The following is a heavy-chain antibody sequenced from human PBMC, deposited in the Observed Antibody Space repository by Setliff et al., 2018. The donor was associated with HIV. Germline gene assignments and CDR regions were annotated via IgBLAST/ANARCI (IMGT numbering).Heavy chain of an antibody. CDR2: FFHRGSP. J-gene: IGHJ3*02. CDR3: ARPLTTSYNFWGDAFAI. V-gene: IGHV4-34*12. Sequence: SETLSLTCAVYGVSFSGYYWSWIRQPPGKGLEWIGHFFHRGSPFYNPSLKSRVTISVDTSKNQFSLKLTSVTGADTAVYYCARPLTTSYNFWGDAFAIWGQGKMVTVSS. CDR1: GVSFSGYY. D-gene: IGHD3-3*01.